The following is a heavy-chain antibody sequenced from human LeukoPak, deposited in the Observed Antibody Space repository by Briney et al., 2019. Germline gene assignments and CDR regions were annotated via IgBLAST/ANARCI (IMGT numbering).Heavy chain of an antibody. J-gene: IGHJ4*02. CDR3: ARVVYDSSDSTTNGWFYFDS. V-gene: IGHV4-31*03. D-gene: IGHD3-22*01. CDR2: IYHHGST. Sequence: PSETLSLTCTVSGDSISSSGVYWSWIRQLPGKGPEWIGYIYHHGSTSYNPSLQSRVILSVYPSKSQFSLKLTSVNAADTAVYFCARVVYDSSDSTTNGWFYFDSWGQGTQVTVSS. CDR1: GDSISSSGVY.